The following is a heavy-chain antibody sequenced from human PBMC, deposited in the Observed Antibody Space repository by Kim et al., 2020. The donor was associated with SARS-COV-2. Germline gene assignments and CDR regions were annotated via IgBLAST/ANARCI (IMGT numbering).Heavy chain of an antibody. D-gene: IGHD6-13*01. CDR3: ARGDSSSWYWAIDY. CDR2: IYYSGST. Sequence: SETLSLTCTVSGGSISSYYWSWIRQPPGKGLEWIGYIYYSGSTNYNPSLKSRVTISVDTSKNQFSLKLSSVTAADTAVYYCARGDSSSWYWAIDYWGQGTLVTVSS. CDR1: GGSISSYY. V-gene: IGHV4-59*13. J-gene: IGHJ4*02.